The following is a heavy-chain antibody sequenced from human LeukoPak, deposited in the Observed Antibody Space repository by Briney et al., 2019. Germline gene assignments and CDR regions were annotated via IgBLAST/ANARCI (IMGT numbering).Heavy chain of an antibody. CDR3: ARDLVVRGRWSWFDP. D-gene: IGHD3-10*01. J-gene: IGHJ5*02. V-gene: IGHV3-48*03. CDR2: ISSSGSTI. CDR1: GFTLSSYE. Sequence: GSLRLSCAASGFTLSSYEMNWFRQDPRKGLEWVSYISSSGSTIYYADSVKGRFTISRDNAKNSLYLQMNSLRVEDMAAYYCARDLVVRGRWSWFDPRGQGTLVTVSS.